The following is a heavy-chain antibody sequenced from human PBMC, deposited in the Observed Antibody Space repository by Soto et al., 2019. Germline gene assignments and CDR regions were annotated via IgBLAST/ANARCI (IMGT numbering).Heavy chain of an antibody. CDR1: GYIFTGYH. CDR3: ARGLSSDYGCRILPGYYYYYYGMDV. Sequence: ASVKVSCKASGYIFTGYHMHWEGQAPGQALEWMGWINPNSGDTNYAQKLKGRVTMTTDTSTSTAYMELRSLRSDDTALYYCARGLSSDYGCRILPGYYYYYYGMDVWGQGTTVTVS. J-gene: IGHJ6*02. CDR2: INPNSGDT. D-gene: IGHD3-9*01. V-gene: IGHV1-2*02.